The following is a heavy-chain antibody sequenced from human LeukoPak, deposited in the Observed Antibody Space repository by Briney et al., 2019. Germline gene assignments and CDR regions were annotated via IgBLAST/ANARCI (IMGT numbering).Heavy chain of an antibody. Sequence: SETLSLTCAVYGGSFSGYYWSWIRQPPGKGLEWIGEINHSGSTNYNPSLKSRVTISVDTSKNQFSLKLSSVTAADAAFYYCARDLGMTRVTTFDYWGQGILVTVSS. CDR3: ARDLGMTRVTTFDY. CDR1: GGSFSGYY. V-gene: IGHV4-34*01. D-gene: IGHD4-17*01. CDR2: INHSGST. J-gene: IGHJ4*02.